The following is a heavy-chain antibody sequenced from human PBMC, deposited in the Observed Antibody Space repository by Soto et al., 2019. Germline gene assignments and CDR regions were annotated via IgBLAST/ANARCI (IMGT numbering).Heavy chain of an antibody. CDR3: DHKGGGDRILDY. J-gene: IGHJ4*02. D-gene: IGHD3-16*01. Sequence: QITLKESGPTLVKPTQTLTLTCAFSGFSLRTNGVGVGWIRQPPGKALEWLALIYWDGYKHYSPSLKSRLTIPADTPKNQGALTMTNMDPVDTATYYCDHKGGGDRILDYWGQGTLVTVSS. V-gene: IGHV2-5*02. CDR1: GFSLRTNGVG. CDR2: IYWDGYK.